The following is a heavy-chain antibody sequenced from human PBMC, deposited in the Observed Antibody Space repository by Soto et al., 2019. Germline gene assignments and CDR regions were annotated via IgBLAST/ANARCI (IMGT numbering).Heavy chain of an antibody. Sequence: SETLSLTCSIYSGSFSGYYWSWIRQPPGKGLEWIGEISQSGHTNYSPSLKSRVSISIDTSKKQFSLNLASVSAADTAVYYCARAPKVSGSSKTRPDFWGQGTLVT. CDR1: SGSFSGYY. J-gene: IGHJ4*02. D-gene: IGHD6-6*01. CDR2: ISQSGHT. V-gene: IGHV4-34*01. CDR3: ARAPKVSGSSKTRPDF.